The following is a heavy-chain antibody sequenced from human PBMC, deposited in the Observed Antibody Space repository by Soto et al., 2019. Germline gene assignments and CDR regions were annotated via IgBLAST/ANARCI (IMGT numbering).Heavy chain of an antibody. CDR3: ARDMVVTAIQSWFDP. V-gene: IGHV3-48*02. D-gene: IGHD2-21*02. CDR2: ISSSSSAI. CDR1: GFTFRSYG. Sequence: GGSLRLSCAASGFTFRSYGMSWVRQAPGKGLEWVSYISSSSSAIYYADSVKGRFTISRDNAKNSLYRQMNSLRDEDTAVYYCARDMVVTAIQSWFDPSGQGTLVTVAS. J-gene: IGHJ5*02.